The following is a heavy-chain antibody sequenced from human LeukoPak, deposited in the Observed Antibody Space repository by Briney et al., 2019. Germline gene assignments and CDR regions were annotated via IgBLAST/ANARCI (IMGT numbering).Heavy chain of an antibody. CDR3: AGGYYDFWSGYSTLFDY. CDR1: GFTFSSYA. Sequence: PGGSLRLSCAASGFTFSSYAMSWVRQAPGKGLEWVSAISGSGGSTYYADSVKGRFTISRDNAKNSLYLQMNSLRAEDTAVYYCAGGYYDFWSGYSTLFDYWGQGTLVTVSS. CDR2: ISGSGGST. J-gene: IGHJ4*02. D-gene: IGHD3-3*01. V-gene: IGHV3-23*01.